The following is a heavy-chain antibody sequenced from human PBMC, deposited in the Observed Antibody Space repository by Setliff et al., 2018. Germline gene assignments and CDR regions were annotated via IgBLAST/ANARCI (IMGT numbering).Heavy chain of an antibody. CDR3: TVYNTGSSKDHY. CDR1: GGSISSYY. Sequence: SETLSLTCTVSGGSISSYYWSWIRQPPGKGLEWIGYICYSGSTNYNPSLKSRVTISVDTSKNQFSLKLSSVTAADTALYYCTVYNTGSSKDHYWGQGTPVTVSS. D-gene: IGHD2-8*02. J-gene: IGHJ4*02. CDR2: ICYSGST. V-gene: IGHV4-59*03.